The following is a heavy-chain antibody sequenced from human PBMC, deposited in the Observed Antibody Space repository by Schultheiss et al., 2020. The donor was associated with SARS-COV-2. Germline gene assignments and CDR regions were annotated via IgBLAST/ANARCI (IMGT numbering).Heavy chain of an antibody. CDR2: INWNGCTT. V-gene: IGHV3-20*04. D-gene: IGHD1-26*01. CDR1: GFTFDDYV. CDR3: VRDLYSGSYHFDY. Sequence: GGSLRLSCAASGFTFDDYVMTWVRQAPGKGLEWVSDINWNGCTTNYADSVKGRFTIARDNAKNALYLQMNSLRAEETALYYCVRDLYSGSYHFDYWGQGTLVTVSS. J-gene: IGHJ4*02.